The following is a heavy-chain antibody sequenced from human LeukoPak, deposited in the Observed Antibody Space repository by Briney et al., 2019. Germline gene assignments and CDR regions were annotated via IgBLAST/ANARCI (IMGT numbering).Heavy chain of an antibody. CDR1: GGSISSYY. CDR3: ARRLRDSSGLVLFDC. D-gene: IGHD3-22*01. Sequence: SETLSLTCTVSGGSISSYYWSWIRQPPGKGLEWIGYIYYSGSTNYNPSLKSRVTISVDTSKNQFSLKLSSVTAADTAVYYCARRLRDSSGLVLFDCWGQGTLVTVSS. CDR2: IYYSGST. V-gene: IGHV4-59*08. J-gene: IGHJ4*02.